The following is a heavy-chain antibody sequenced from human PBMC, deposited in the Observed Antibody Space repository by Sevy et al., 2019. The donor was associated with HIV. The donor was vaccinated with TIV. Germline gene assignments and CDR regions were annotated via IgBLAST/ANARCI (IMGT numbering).Heavy chain of an antibody. CDR3: ARAPSGSQGPGQYFQH. CDR2: ISRYNT. J-gene: IGHJ1*01. Sequence: ASVKVYCKASGYTFTNYGITWVRQAPGQGLEWMGWISRYNTNYAQNLQGRVTMTTDTSTSTVYMELRGLRSDDTAVYYCARAPSGSQGPGQYFQHWGQGTLVTVSS. CDR1: GYTFTNYG. D-gene: IGHD1-26*01. V-gene: IGHV1-18*01.